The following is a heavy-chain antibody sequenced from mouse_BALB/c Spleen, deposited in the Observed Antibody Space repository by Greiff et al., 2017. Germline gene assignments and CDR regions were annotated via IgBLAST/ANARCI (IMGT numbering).Heavy chain of an antibody. D-gene: IGHD2-2*01. CDR2: IYPGNSDT. V-gene: IGHV1-5*01. J-gene: IGHJ4*01. Sequence: EVQLQQSGAVLARPGASVKMSCKASGYSFTSYWMHWVKQRPGQGLEWIGAIYPGNSDTNYNQMFKGKAKMTAVTSTSTAYMMHSSLTNEDAAGYYCRGRYGYDDGAMDYWGQGTSVTVSS. CDR3: RGRYGYDDGAMDY. CDR1: GYSFTSYW.